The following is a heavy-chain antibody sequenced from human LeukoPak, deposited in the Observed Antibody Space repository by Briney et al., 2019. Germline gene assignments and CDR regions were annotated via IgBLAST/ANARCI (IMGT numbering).Heavy chain of an antibody. D-gene: IGHD3-22*01. CDR2: IYYSGST. Sequence: PSETLSLTCTVSGGSISSYYWSWIRQPPGKGLEWIGYIYYSGSTNYNPSLKSRVTISVDTSKNQFSLKLSSVTAADTAVYYCARAIYDSSGYYQGRSFDYWGQGTLVTVSS. V-gene: IGHV4-59*01. J-gene: IGHJ4*02. CDR1: GGSISSYY. CDR3: ARAIYDSSGYYQGRSFDY.